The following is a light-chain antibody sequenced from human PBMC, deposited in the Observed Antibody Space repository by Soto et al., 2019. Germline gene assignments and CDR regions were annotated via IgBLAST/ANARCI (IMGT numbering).Light chain of an antibody. CDR2: TAS. Sequence: DIQMTQSPSSVSASVGDRVTITCRASQDISSWLAWYQQKPGKDPNLLIHTASSLQSGVPSRFIGSGSGTDFTLTIRSLQPEDFASYYCQQANSFPLAFGGGTKVEIK. CDR3: QQANSFPLA. J-gene: IGKJ4*01. V-gene: IGKV1-12*01. CDR1: QDISSW.